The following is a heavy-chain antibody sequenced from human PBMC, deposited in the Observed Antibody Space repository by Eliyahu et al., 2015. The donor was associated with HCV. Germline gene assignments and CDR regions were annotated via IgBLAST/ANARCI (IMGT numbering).Heavy chain of an antibody. CDR2: IYYSGST. D-gene: IGHD4-17*01. CDR3: ARGTTVTPFDY. J-gene: IGHJ4*02. Sequence: QVQLQESGPGLVKPSETLSLTCPVSGGSISSYYWSWIRQPPGKGLEWIGYIYYSGSTNYNPSLKSRVTISVDTSKNQFSLKLSSVTAADTAVYYCARGTTVTPFDYWGQGTLVTVSS. CDR1: GGSISSYY. V-gene: IGHV4-59*01.